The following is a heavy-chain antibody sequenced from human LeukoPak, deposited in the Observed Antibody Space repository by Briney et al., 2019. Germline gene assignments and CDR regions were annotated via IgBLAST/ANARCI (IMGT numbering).Heavy chain of an antibody. CDR2: ISGSGGTT. CDR1: EFTFSSYA. Sequence: GGSLRLSCAASEFTFSSYAMHWVRQAPGKGLEWVSVISGSGGTTYCADSVKGRFTISRDNSKNTLYLQMNSLRAEDTAVYYCAKESPHYDYWGQGTLVTVSS. J-gene: IGHJ4*02. CDR3: AKESPHYDY. V-gene: IGHV3-23*01.